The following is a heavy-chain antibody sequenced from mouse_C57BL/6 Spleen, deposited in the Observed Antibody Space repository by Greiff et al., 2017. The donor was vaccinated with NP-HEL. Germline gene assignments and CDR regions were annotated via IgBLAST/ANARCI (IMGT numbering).Heavy chain of an antibody. CDR1: GFTFSSYA. V-gene: IGHV5-4*01. CDR2: ISDGGSYT. D-gene: IGHD4-1*01. J-gene: IGHJ2*01. Sequence: EVHLVESGGGLVKPGGSLKLSCAASGFTFSSYAMSWVRQTPEKRLEWVATISDGGSYTYYPDHVKGRFTISRDNAKNNLYLQMSHLKSKDTAMYYCARGGSNSYFDYWGQGTTLTVSS. CDR3: ARGGSNSYFDY.